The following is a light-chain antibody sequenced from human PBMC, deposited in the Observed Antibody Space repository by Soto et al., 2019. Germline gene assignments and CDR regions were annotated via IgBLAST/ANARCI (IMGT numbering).Light chain of an antibody. CDR1: QSAGRH. J-gene: IGKJ4*01. CDR3: QQRNNKPPVT. CDR2: DAS. V-gene: IGKV3-11*01. Sequence: IVLTQSPATLSLSPAARATLSCRASQSAGRHLAWYQQQPGEAPRLLIYDASNRATGIPARFSGSGSGTDFTLTISSLEPEDFAVYYCQQRNNKPPVTFGGGTKVDIK.